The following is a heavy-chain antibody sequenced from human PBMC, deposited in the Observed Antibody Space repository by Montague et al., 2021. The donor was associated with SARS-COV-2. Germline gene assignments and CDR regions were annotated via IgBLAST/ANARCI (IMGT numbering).Heavy chain of an antibody. D-gene: IGHD3-10*01. Sequence: SLRLSCAASGFTVSSNYMTWVRQAPGKGLEWVLLIYSSGSTFYADSVQGRFTISRDNSNNTLYLHMNSLRAEDTAVYYCARQILTMVRGVPRNWFDPWGQGTLVTVSS. V-gene: IGHV3-66*04. CDR3: ARQILTMVRGVPRNWFDP. J-gene: IGHJ5*02. CDR2: IYSSGST. CDR1: GFTVSSNY.